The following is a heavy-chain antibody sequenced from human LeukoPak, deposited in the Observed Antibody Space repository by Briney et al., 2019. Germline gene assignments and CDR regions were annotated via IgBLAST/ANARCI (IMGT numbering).Heavy chain of an antibody. CDR2: ISYDGSNK. V-gene: IGHV3-30-3*01. CDR3: ARDSRYDSSGYHGYYFDY. D-gene: IGHD3-22*01. J-gene: IGHJ4*02. CDR1: GFTFSSYA. Sequence: GGSLRLSRAASGFTFSSYAMHWVRQAPGKGLEWVAVISYDGSNKYYADSVKGRFTISRDNSKNTLYLQMNSPRAEDTAVYYCARDSRYDSSGYHGYYFDYWGQGTLVTVSS.